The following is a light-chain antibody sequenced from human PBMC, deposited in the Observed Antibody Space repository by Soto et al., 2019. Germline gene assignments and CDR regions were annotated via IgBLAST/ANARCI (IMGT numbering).Light chain of an antibody. CDR2: DVS. J-gene: IGLJ1*01. Sequence: QSALTQPASVSGSPGQSITISCTGTSSDVGNYNYVSWYQQYPGKAPKLLISDVSYRPSGVSNRFSGSKSGNTASLTISGLQAEDEADYYCSSFITSTSYVFGTGNKVTVL. V-gene: IGLV2-14*03. CDR1: SSDVGNYNY. CDR3: SSFITSTSYV.